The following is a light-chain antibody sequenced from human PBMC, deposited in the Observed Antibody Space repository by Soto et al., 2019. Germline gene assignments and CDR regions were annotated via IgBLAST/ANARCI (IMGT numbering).Light chain of an antibody. CDR2: SNN. V-gene: IGLV1-44*01. CDR3: AAWDDSLNGHWV. Sequence: QSALTQPPSASGTPGQRVTISCSGSSSNIGSNTVNWYQQLPGTAPKHLIYSNNQRPSGVRDRFSGSKSGTAASLAISGLQSEDEADYYCAAWDDSLNGHWVFGGGTKLTVL. J-gene: IGLJ3*02. CDR1: SSNIGSNT.